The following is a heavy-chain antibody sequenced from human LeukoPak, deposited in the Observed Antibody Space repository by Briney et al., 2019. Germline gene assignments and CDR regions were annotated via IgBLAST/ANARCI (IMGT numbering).Heavy chain of an antibody. CDR2: LSGSGGST. CDR1: GFTFSFYT. J-gene: IGHJ4*02. CDR3: AKSSPPPLSY. Sequence: PGGSLRLSCAASGFTFSFYTMSWVRQAPGKGLEWVSGLSGSGGSTYYSDSVKGRFTISRDNSKNTLYLQIDFLTAEDTAVYYCAKSSPPPLSYWGQGTLVTVSS. V-gene: IGHV3-23*01.